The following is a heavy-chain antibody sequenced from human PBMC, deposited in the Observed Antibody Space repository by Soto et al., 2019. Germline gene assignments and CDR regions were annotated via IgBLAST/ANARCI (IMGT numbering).Heavy chain of an antibody. CDR2: IISNDDK. CDR3: ARALFYSDSDGYYFEFDY. Sequence: GSGPRLVNPTETLTLTCSVSGFSLTDTRMGVSWIRQAPGKALEWLAHIISNDDKSYSTSLKSRLTISKDTSKSQVVLRMTNMDPVDTGRYSCARALFYSDSDGYYFEFDYWGPGTLVTVSS. CDR1: GFSLTDTRMG. D-gene: IGHD3-22*01. J-gene: IGHJ4*02. V-gene: IGHV2-26*01.